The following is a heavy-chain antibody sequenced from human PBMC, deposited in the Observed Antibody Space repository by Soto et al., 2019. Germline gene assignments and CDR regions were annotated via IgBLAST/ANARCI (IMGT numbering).Heavy chain of an antibody. CDR2: IKSKADGETI. CDR1: GFTFKNVW. Sequence: EVQLVESGGGLVKPGGSLGLSCEASGFTFKNVWMHWVRQAPGKGLEWVGRIKSKADGETIDYAEPVKGRFTISRDDSKNTLYLQMNNLKTEDTAVYYCSAYCDFWGGHTPLWGQGTLVAVSS. D-gene: IGHD3-3*01. J-gene: IGHJ4*02. V-gene: IGHV3-15*07. CDR3: SAYCDFWGGHTPL.